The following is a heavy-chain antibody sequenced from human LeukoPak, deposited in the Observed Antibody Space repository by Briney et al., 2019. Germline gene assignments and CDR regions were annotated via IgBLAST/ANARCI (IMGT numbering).Heavy chain of an antibody. CDR2: ITNSGTTI. Sequence: GGSLRLSCAASGFTFTDYYMSWIRQATGKGLEWVSYITNSGTTIYYADSVKGRFTISRDNAKNSLYLQMNSLRAEDTAVYYCARDGHYDILTGYFQDWGQGTLVTVSS. D-gene: IGHD3-9*01. J-gene: IGHJ1*01. CDR1: GFTFTDYY. CDR3: ARDGHYDILTGYFQD. V-gene: IGHV3-11*01.